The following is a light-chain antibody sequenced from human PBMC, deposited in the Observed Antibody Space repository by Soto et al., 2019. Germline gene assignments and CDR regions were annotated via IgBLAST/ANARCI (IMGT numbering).Light chain of an antibody. J-gene: IGKJ1*01. CDR3: QQYDSPPRT. V-gene: IGKV3-20*01. Sequence: EIVLTQSPGTLSLSPGKRVTLSCRASQSISSTYLAWYQQKPGQAPRILIYGASSRATGNPDRFSGSGSGTDFTLTISRLETGDFAVYRCQQYDSPPRTFGQGTKVEVQ. CDR2: GAS. CDR1: QSISSTY.